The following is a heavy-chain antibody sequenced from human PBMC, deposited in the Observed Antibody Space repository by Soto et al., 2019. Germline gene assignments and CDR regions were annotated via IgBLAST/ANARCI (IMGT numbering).Heavy chain of an antibody. Sequence: ASVKVSCKASGYTFTSYGISWVRQASGQGLEWMGWSSASNGNRNYAQKLQVRVTMTTDTSTSTAYMELRSLRSDDTAVYYCARDADYYDSSGLEYWGQGTMVTVSS. D-gene: IGHD3-22*01. V-gene: IGHV1-18*04. CDR3: ARDADYYDSSGLEY. CDR1: GYTFTSYG. CDR2: SSASNGNR. J-gene: IGHJ4*02.